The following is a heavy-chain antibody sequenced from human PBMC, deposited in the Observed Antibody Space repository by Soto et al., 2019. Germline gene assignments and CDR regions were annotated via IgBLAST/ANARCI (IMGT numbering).Heavy chain of an antibody. CDR2: VFYGGT. J-gene: IGHJ4*02. CDR3: ASYRGALYFDH. Sequence: PSETLSLTCSVSGRSMSSNYWSWIRQSPDKGLEWLGYVFYGGTDYNPSLEGRVSMSVETSKGQFSLKLTSVTAADTAVYYCASYRGALYFDHWGQGLLVTVSS. CDR1: GRSMSSNY. D-gene: IGHD4-4*01. V-gene: IGHV4-59*01.